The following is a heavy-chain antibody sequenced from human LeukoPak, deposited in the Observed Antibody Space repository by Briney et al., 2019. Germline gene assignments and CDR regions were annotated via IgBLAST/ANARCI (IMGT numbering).Heavy chain of an antibody. V-gene: IGHV1-18*01. CDR3: ARRYCTNGVCDYYFDY. J-gene: IGHJ4*02. CDR2: ISAYNGNT. CDR1: GYTFTSYG. Sequence: ASVKVSCKASGYTFTSYGISWVRQAPRQGLEWMGWISAYNGNTTYAQTHQGRVTMTTDTSTSTAYMELRSLRSDDTAVYYCARRYCTNGVCDYYFDYWGQGTLVTVSS. D-gene: IGHD2-8*01.